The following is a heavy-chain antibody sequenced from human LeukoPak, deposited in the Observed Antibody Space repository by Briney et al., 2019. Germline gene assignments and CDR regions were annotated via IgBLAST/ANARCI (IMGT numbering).Heavy chain of an antibody. CDR3: ARTARNYGSGNDY. Sequence: PSQTLSLTCTVSGGSISSGGYYWSWIRQRPGKGLEWIGYIYYSGSTYYNPSLKSRVTVSVDTSKNQFSLKLSSVTAADTAVYYCARTARNYGSGNDYWGQGTLVTVSS. J-gene: IGHJ4*02. D-gene: IGHD3-10*01. V-gene: IGHV4-31*03. CDR2: IYYSGST. CDR1: GGSISSGGYY.